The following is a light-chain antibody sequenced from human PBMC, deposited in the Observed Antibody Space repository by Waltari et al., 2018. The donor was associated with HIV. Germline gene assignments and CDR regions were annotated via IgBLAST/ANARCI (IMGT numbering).Light chain of an antibody. J-gene: IGKJ4*01. CDR2: AAS. Sequence: DIQMTQSPSSLSASVGDRVTITCRASQSISSNLNWYQQKPGKDPKLLIYAASSLQSGVPSRFSGSGSGTDFTLTIRSLQPEDFATYYCQQSYSTPITFGGGTKVEIK. CDR1: QSISSN. V-gene: IGKV1-39*01. CDR3: QQSYSTPIT.